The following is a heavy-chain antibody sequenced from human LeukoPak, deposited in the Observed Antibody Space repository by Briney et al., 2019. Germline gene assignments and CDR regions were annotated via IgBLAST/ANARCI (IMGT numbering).Heavy chain of an antibody. CDR3: ARRAASSWYARSASSWSDP. V-gene: IGHV1-69*13. CDR1: GGTFSSYA. J-gene: IGHJ5*02. D-gene: IGHD6-13*01. Sequence: SVKVSCKASGGTFSSYAISWVRQAPGQGLEWMGGIIPIFGTANYAQKFQGRVTITADESTSTAYMELSSLRSEDTAVYYCARRAASSWYARSASSWSDPWGQGTLVTVSS. CDR2: IIPIFGTA.